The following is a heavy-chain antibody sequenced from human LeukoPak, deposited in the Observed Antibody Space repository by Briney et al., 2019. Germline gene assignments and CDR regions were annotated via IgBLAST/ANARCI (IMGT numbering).Heavy chain of an antibody. D-gene: IGHD1-26*01. Sequence: PGGSLRLSCAASGFTFSSYGMHWVRQAPGTGLEWVAHTSPDGRDTYYVDSVKGRFIISRDNPKNSLYLHMSSLRAEDTAVYYCARDPYSGGYGDDYYYYMDVWGKGTTVTISS. V-gene: IGHV3-7*01. CDR3: ARDPYSGGYGDDYYYYMDV. CDR2: TSPDGRDT. J-gene: IGHJ6*03. CDR1: GFTFSSYG.